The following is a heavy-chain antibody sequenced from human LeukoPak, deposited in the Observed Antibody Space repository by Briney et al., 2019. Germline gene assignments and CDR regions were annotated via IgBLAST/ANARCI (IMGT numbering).Heavy chain of an antibody. CDR3: ARARITMVRGVIMPDQDWFDP. J-gene: IGHJ5*02. D-gene: IGHD3-10*01. CDR2: IYYSGST. V-gene: IGHV4-39*07. Sequence: SETLSLTCTVSGGSISSSSYYWGWIRQPPGKGLEWIGSIYYSGSTYYNPSLKSRVTISVDTSKNQFSLKLSSVTAADTAVYYCARARITMVRGVIMPDQDWFDPWGQGTLVTVSS. CDR1: GGSISSSSYY.